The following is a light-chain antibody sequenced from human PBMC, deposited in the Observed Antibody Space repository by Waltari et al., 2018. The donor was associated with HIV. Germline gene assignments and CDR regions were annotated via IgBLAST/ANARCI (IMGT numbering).Light chain of an antibody. V-gene: IGKV3-20*01. J-gene: IGKJ1*01. CDR3: QQCATSPWT. CDR2: GAS. Sequence: MVLTQSPGTLSLSPGDRSILSCRASQRVSDNCLGWYQQRPGQAPRLLVHGASRRATGTPARCSCGGSGTDFALIISRLQPEDFAVYYCQQCATSPWTFGQGTTV. CDR1: QRVSDNC.